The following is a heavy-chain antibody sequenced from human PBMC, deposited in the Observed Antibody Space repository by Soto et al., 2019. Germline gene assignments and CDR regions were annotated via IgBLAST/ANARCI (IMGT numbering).Heavy chain of an antibody. CDR1: GFTFTNSA. CDR2: IVVGSGNT. V-gene: IGHV1-58*01. J-gene: IGHJ5*02. D-gene: IGHD3-16*01. CDR3: ARDSEGENWFDP. Sequence: SVKVSCKASGFTFTNSAVQWVRQARGQRLEWIGWIVVGSGNTNYAQKFQERVTITRDMSTSTAYMELSSLRSEDTAVYYCARDSEGENWFDPWGQGTLVTVSS.